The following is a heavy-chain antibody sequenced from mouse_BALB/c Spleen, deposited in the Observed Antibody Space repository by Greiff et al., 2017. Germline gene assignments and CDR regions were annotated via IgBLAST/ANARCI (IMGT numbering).Heavy chain of an antibody. CDR1: GYSITSDYA. J-gene: IGHJ4*01. Sequence: EVKLQESGPGLVKPSQSLSLTCTVTGYSITSDYAWNWIRQFPGNKLEWMGYISYSGSTSYNPSLKSRISITRDTSKNQFFLQLNSVTTEDTATYYCARWDGNYVGYAMDYWGQGTSVTVSS. CDR2: ISYSGST. CDR3: ARWDGNYVGYAMDY. V-gene: IGHV3-2*02. D-gene: IGHD2-1*01.